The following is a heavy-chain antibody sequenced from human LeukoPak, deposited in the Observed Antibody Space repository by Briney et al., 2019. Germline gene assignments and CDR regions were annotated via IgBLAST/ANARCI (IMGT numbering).Heavy chain of an antibody. CDR2: IIPIFGTA. CDR1: GGTFSSYA. CDR3: ARGVYGSGHSDY. Sequence: SVKVSCKASGGTFSSYAISWVRQAPGQGLEWMGGIIPIFGTANYAQKFQGRVTITADESTSTAYMELSSLRSEDTAVYYCARGVYGSGHSDYWGQGTLVTVSS. J-gene: IGHJ4*02. V-gene: IGHV1-69*13. D-gene: IGHD3-10*01.